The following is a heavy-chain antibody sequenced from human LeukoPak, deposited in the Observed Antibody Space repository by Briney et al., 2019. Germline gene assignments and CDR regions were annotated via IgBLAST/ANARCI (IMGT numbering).Heavy chain of an antibody. J-gene: IGHJ4*02. D-gene: IGHD1-1*01. V-gene: IGHV4-38-2*01. CDR2: IYHSGST. CDR3: ARYGGVDLEIDY. CDR1: GYSISSGYY. Sequence: PSETLSLTCAVSGYSISSGYYRGWIRQPPGEGLEWIGRIYHSGSTYYNPSLKRGVTISVDTSKNQVSLKLNPVTAADTAVYHCARYGGVDLEIDYWGKGTLVTVSS.